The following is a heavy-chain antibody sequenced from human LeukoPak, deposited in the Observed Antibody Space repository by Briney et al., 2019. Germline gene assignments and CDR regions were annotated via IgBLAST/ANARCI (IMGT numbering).Heavy chain of an antibody. CDR1: GGSISSSSYY. CDR3: ARHKGYGGYFFNY. V-gene: IGHV4-39*01. J-gene: IGHJ4*02. Sequence: SETLSLTCTVSGGSISSSSYYWGWIRQPPGKGLEWIGSIYYSGSTNYNPSLKSRVTISVDTSKNQFSLKLSSVTAADTAVYYCARHKGYGGYFFNYWGQGTLVTVSS. CDR2: IYYSGST. D-gene: IGHD5-12*01.